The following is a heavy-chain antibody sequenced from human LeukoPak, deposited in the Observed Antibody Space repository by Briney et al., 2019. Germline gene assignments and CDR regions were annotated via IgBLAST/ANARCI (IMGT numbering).Heavy chain of an antibody. CDR3: TSDGSGSYSGNWFDP. CDR1: GYTFTSYY. Sequence: ASVKVSCKASGYTFTSYYMHWVRQAPGQGLEWMGIINPSGGSTSYAQKFQGRVTMTRDMSTSTVYMELSSLKTEDTAVYYCTSDGSGSYSGNWFDPWGQGTLVTVSS. CDR2: INPSGGST. V-gene: IGHV1-46*01. D-gene: IGHD3-10*01. J-gene: IGHJ5*02.